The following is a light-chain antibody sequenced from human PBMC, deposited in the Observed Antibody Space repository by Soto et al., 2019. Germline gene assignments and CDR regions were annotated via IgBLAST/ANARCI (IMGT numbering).Light chain of an antibody. J-gene: IGLJ1*01. V-gene: IGLV2-14*01. CDR2: DVS. CDR3: SSYTSSSRYV. Sequence: QSVLTQPASVSGSPGQSITIPCTGTSSDVGGYNYVSWYQQHPGKAPKLMIYDVSNRPSGVSNRFSGSKSGNTASLTISGLQAEDEADYYCSSYTSSSRYVFGNGTKVTVL. CDR1: SSDVGGYNY.